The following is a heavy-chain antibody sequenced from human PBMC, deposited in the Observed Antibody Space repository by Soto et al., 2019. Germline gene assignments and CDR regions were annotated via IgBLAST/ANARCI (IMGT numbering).Heavy chain of an antibody. V-gene: IGHV3-33*01. J-gene: IGHJ3*02. Sequence: QVQPVESGGGVVQTGRALRISCAASGFTCSSCGVQWVRQAPGNRLEWVAFKWYEGSNKYYADYVKVRFTISSDNSKNTLELQMKSLRAQDTAVCYCAREKNWIDGGDAFDIWGQGTMVTVSS. CDR1: GFTCSSCG. CDR3: AREKNWIDGGDAFDI. D-gene: IGHD1-1*01. CDR2: KWYEGSNK.